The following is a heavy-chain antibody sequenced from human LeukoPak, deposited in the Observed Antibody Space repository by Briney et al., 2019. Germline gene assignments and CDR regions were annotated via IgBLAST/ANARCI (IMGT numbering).Heavy chain of an antibody. V-gene: IGHV3-9*03. CDR1: GFTFDDYA. CDR3: AKDLCAVTTGCAFDI. CDR2: ISWNSGSI. J-gene: IGHJ3*02. Sequence: GGSLRLSCAASGFTFDDYAMHWVRQAPGKGLEWVSGISWNSGSIGYADSVKGRFTISRDNAKNSLYLQMNSLRAEDMALYYCAKDLCAVTTGCAFDIWGQGAMVTVSS. D-gene: IGHD4-17*01.